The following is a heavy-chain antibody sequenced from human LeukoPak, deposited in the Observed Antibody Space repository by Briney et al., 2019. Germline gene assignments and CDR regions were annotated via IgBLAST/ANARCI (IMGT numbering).Heavy chain of an antibody. CDR3: ARSRQVALREAFDI. D-gene: IGHD5-12*01. Sequence: PSETLSLTCGVSGSSITSENWWGWLRQSPAKGLEWIGYMYYNGSPYLNPSLKSRVTMSIDTSKKQLFLRLNSVTAVDTAVYFCARSRQVALREAFDIWGQGTMVTVSS. CDR2: MYYNGSP. V-gene: IGHV4-28*01. CDR1: GSSITSENW. J-gene: IGHJ3*02.